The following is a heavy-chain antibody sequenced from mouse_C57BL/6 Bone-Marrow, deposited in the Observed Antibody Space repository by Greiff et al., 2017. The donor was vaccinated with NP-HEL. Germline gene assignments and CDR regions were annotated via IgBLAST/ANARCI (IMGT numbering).Heavy chain of an antibody. D-gene: IGHD2-3*01. CDR1: GYAFTNYL. J-gene: IGHJ1*03. Sequence: QVQLKESGAELVRPGTSVKVSCKASGYAFTNYLIEWVKLRPGQGLEWIGVINPGSGGTNYNEKFKGKATLTADKSSSTAYMQLSSLTSEDSAVYFCARERGLYDGYFYWYFDVWGTGTTVTVSS. CDR3: ARERGLYDGYFYWYFDV. CDR2: INPGSGGT. V-gene: IGHV1-54*01.